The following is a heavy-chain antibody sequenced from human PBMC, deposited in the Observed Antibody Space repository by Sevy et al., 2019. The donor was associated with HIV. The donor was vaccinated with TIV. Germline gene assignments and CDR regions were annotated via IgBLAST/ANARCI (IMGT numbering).Heavy chain of an antibody. CDR2: FSFGCGKI. Sequence: GGSLRLSCAASGFTFSNYAMSWVRQAPGKGLEWVSTFSFGCGKINYADSVKGRFTISRDNSKNTLYLQMNSLRAEDTALDYSTREGCSKPHDYWGQGTLVTVSS. D-gene: IGHD2-2*01. V-gene: IGHV3-23*01. CDR3: TREGCSKPHDY. CDR1: GFTFSNYA. J-gene: IGHJ4*02.